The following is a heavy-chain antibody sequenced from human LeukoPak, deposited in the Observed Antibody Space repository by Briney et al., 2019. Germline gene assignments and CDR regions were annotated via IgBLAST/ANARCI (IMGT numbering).Heavy chain of an antibody. Sequence: SETLSLTCTVSGYSISSGYYWGWIRQPPGKGLEWIGSIYHSGSTYYNPSLKSRVTISVDTSKNQFSLKLSSVTAADTAVYYCARNYGDYGIGYWGQGTLVTVSS. V-gene: IGHV4-38-2*02. D-gene: IGHD4-17*01. CDR1: GYSISSGYY. J-gene: IGHJ4*02. CDR2: IYHSGST. CDR3: ARNYGDYGIGY.